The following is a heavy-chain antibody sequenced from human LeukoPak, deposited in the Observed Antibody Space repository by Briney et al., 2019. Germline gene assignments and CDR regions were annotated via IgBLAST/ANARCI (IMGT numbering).Heavy chain of an antibody. CDR1: GYSFTGHY. D-gene: IGHD6-19*01. Sequence: ASVKVSCKASGYSFTGHYMHWVRQAPGQGLEWMGWINPKSGGTNYAQKFQGRVTMTRDTSTSTAYMELRSLRSDDTAVYYCARGRGSGWSDDAFDIWGQGTMVTVSS. V-gene: IGHV1-2*02. J-gene: IGHJ3*02. CDR3: ARGRGSGWSDDAFDI. CDR2: INPKSGGT.